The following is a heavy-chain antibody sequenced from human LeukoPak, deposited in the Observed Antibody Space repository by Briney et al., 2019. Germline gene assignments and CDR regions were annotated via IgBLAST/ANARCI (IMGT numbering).Heavy chain of an antibody. Sequence: SETLSLTCTVSGGSISSSSYYWGWIRQPPGKGLEWIGSIYYSGSTYYNPSLKSRVTISVDTSKNQFSLKLSSVTAADTAVYYCARDLARPYCSSTSCSLLAFDIWGQGTMVTVSS. V-gene: IGHV4-39*02. CDR2: IYYSGST. D-gene: IGHD2-2*01. CDR3: ARDLARPYCSSTSCSLLAFDI. J-gene: IGHJ3*02. CDR1: GGSISSSSYY.